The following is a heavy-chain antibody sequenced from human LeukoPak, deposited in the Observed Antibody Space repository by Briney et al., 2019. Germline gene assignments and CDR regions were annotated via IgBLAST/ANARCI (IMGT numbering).Heavy chain of an antibody. CDR3: ARDRGYSGYGPVDY. Sequence: GGSLRLSCAASGFTFSSYSMNWVRQAPGKGLEWVSSISSSSSYIYYADSVKGRFTISRDNAKNSLYLQMNSLRAEDTAVYYCARDRGYSGYGPVDYWGQGTLVTVSS. D-gene: IGHD5-12*01. V-gene: IGHV3-21*01. CDR1: GFTFSSYS. J-gene: IGHJ4*02. CDR2: ISSSSSYI.